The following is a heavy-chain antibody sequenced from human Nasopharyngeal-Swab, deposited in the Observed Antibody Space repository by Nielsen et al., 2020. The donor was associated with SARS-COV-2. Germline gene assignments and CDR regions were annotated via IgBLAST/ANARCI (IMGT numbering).Heavy chain of an antibody. V-gene: IGHV4-61*02. J-gene: IGHJ3*02. D-gene: IGHD2-2*01. Sequence: SETLSLTCTVSGGSISSGSYYWSWIRQPAGKGLEWIGRIYTSGSTNYNPSLKSRVTISVDTSKNQFSLKPSSVTAADTAVYYCARDPGLQLLGAFDIWGQGTMVTVSS. CDR2: IYTSGST. CDR1: GGSISSGSYY. CDR3: ARDPGLQLLGAFDI.